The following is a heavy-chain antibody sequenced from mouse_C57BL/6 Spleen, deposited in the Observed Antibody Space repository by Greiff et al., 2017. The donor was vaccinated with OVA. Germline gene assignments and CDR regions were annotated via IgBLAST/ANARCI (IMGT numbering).Heavy chain of an antibody. Sequence: DVQLQESGGDLVKPGGSLKLSCAASGFTFSSYGMSWVRQTPDKRLEWVATISSGGSYTYYPDSVKGRFTISRDNAKNTLYLQMSSLKSEDTAMYYCARHEDSYGSSYYFDYWGQGTTLTVSS. CDR3: ARHEDSYGSSYYFDY. CDR1: GFTFSSYG. CDR2: ISSGGSYT. V-gene: IGHV5-6*01. J-gene: IGHJ2*01. D-gene: IGHD1-1*01.